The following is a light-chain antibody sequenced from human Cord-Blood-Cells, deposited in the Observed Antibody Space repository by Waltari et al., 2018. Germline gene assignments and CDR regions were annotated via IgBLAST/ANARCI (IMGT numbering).Light chain of an antibody. CDR3: QQYYSTPGWT. J-gene: IGKJ1*01. CDR1: QSVLYSSNNKNY. V-gene: IGKV4-1*01. CDR2: WAS. Sequence: DIVMTQSPDSLAVSLGERATINCQSSQSVLYSSNNKNYLAWYQQKPGRPPKLLIYWASTRESGVPDRFSGSGSGTDFTLAISSLQAEDVAVYYCQQYYSTPGWTFGQGTKVEIK.